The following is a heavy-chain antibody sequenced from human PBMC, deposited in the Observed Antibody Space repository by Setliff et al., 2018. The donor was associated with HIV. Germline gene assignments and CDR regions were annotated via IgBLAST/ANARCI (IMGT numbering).Heavy chain of an antibody. J-gene: IGHJ6*02. D-gene: IGHD1-26*01. CDR3: ARGFYREAMDV. CDR1: GGSISNRY. V-gene: IGHV4-59*11. CDR2: ISYSGNT. Sequence: SETLSLTCTVSGGSISNRYWSWIRQPPGKELEWVGSISYSGNTDQNPSLESRVTISQDTSNNQFSLKLSSVTAADTAVYFCARGFYREAMDVWGPGTTVTVSS.